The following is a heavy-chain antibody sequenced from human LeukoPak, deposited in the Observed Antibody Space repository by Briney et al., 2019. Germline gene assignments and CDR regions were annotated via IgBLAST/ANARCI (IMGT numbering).Heavy chain of an antibody. CDR3: ARGLFGVGIIRADWFDP. CDR2: INHSGST. J-gene: IGHJ5*02. V-gene: IGHV4-34*01. D-gene: IGHD3-3*01. CDR1: GGSFSGYY. Sequence: SETLSLTCAVYGGSFSGYYWSWIRQPPGKGLEWIGEINHSGSTNYNPSLKSRVTISVDTSKNQFSLKLGSVTAADTAVYYCARGLFGVGIIRADWFDPWGQGTLVTVSS.